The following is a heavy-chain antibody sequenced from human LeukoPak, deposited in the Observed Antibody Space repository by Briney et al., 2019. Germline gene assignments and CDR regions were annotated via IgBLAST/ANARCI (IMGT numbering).Heavy chain of an antibody. CDR1: GFTFSSYS. J-gene: IGHJ6*02. CDR2: ISSSSSYI. Sequence: GGSLRLSCAASGFTFSSYSMNWVRQAPGKGLEWVSSISSSSSYIYYADSVKGRFTISRDNAKNSLYLQMNSLRAEDTAVYYCARDHCSSTSCYIAYYYGMDVWGQGTTVTVSS. D-gene: IGHD2-2*02. CDR3: ARDHCSSTSCYIAYYYGMDV. V-gene: IGHV3-21*04.